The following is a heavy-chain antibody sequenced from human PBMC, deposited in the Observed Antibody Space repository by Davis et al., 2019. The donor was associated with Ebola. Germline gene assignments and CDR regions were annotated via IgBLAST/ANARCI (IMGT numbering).Heavy chain of an antibody. J-gene: IGHJ6*02. V-gene: IGHV4-59*11. Sequence: PLETLFLTCAVSRGSISSHFWSWIRQSPGQGLEWIGSIFYTGSTNLNPSLRSRVTLSVDRPKNQFSLNLTSVTAADTAVYFCARQPRSTRSPEYYHGLDVWGQGTTVVVSS. CDR3: ARQPRSTRSPEYYHGLDV. CDR1: RGSISSHF. D-gene: IGHD3-16*01. CDR2: IFYTGST.